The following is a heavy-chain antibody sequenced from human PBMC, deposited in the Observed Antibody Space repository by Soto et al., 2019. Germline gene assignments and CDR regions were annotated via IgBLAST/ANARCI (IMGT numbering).Heavy chain of an antibody. V-gene: IGHV1-69*13. CDR1: GGTFSSYA. J-gene: IGHJ5*02. CDR2: IIPIFGTA. Sequence: ASVKVSCKASGGTFSSYAISWVRQAPGQGLEWMGGIIPIFGTASYAQKFQGRVTITADESTSTAYMELSSLRSEDTAVYYCARARSGSYYFWYNWFDPWGQGTLVT. CDR3: ARARSGSYYFWYNWFDP. D-gene: IGHD3-10*01.